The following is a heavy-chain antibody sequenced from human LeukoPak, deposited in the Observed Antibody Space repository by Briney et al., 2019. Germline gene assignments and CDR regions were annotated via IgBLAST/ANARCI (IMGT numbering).Heavy chain of an antibody. CDR2: ISGSGGST. CDR3: AKLAPHSNYEPTPLDY. D-gene: IGHD4-11*01. Sequence: TGGSLRLSCAASGFTFSSYAMSWVRQAPGKGLEWVSAISGSGGSTYYADSVKGRFTISRDNSKNTLYLQMNSLRAEDTAVYYCAKLAPHSNYEPTPLDYWGQGTLVTVSS. CDR1: GFTFSSYA. J-gene: IGHJ4*02. V-gene: IGHV3-23*01.